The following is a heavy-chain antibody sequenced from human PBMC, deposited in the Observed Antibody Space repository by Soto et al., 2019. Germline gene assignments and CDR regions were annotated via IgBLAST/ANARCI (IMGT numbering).Heavy chain of an antibody. CDR2: VFHTGDT. CDR3: ARKAWVRFDY. Sequence: ETLSATGAVSGGSISSSVWWTWVRQPPGKGLEWIGEVFHTGDTYFNPSLRSRVAMSVDKSTNEFSLKVTSVTAADTDIYYCARKAWVRFDYWGQGALVTVSS. D-gene: IGHD2-21*01. J-gene: IGHJ4*02. CDR1: GGSISSSVW. V-gene: IGHV4-4*02.